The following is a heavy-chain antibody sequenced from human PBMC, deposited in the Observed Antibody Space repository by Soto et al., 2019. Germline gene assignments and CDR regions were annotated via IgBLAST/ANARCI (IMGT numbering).Heavy chain of an antibody. CDR3: ARDLVGVRGVGYYYGMDV. J-gene: IGHJ6*02. V-gene: IGHV1-2*04. CDR1: GYTCTVYY. CDR2: INPNSGGT. D-gene: IGHD3-10*01. Sequence: ASVKVSCKASGYTCTVYYMHCVLQAPVQWLDGMGCINPNSGGTNYAQKFQGWVTMTRDTSISTAYMELSRLRSDDTAVYYCARDLVGVRGVGYYYGMDVWGQGTTVTVSS.